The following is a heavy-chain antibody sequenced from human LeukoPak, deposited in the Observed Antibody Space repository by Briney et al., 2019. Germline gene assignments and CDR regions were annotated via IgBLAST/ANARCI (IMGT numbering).Heavy chain of an antibody. CDR2: INSDGSST. CDR1: GFTSSSYW. CDR3: ARVRSGGNRNFDY. V-gene: IGHV3-74*01. Sequence: GGSLRLSCAASGFTSSSYWMHWVRQAPGKGLVWVSRINSDGSSTSYADSVKGRFTISRDNAKNTLYLQMNSLRAEDTAVYYCARVRSGGNRNFDYWGQGTLVTVSS. J-gene: IGHJ4*02. D-gene: IGHD4-23*01.